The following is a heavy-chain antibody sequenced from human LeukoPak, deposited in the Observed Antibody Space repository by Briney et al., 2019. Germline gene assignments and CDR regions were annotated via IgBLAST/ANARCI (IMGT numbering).Heavy chain of an antibody. CDR2: INPNSGDT. V-gene: IGHV1-2*02. CDR3: ARALETMGAKRYFDY. D-gene: IGHD3-16*01. CDR1: GYTFTGYY. Sequence: ASVKVSCKPSGYTFTGYYMHWVRQAPGQGLEWMGWINPNSGDTNYAQKFQGRVTITSDTSISTAYMALSGLRSDDTAVYYCARALETMGAKRYFDYWGQGTLVTVSS. J-gene: IGHJ4*02.